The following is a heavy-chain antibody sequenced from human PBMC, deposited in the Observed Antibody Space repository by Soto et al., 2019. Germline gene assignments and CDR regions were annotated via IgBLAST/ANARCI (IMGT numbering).Heavy chain of an antibody. D-gene: IGHD6-19*01. Sequence: QVTLKESGPVLVKPTETLTLRCTVSGLSITDSEMGVSWIRQPPGQPLEWLAHIDSSGEKSYRTFLKSRLAISKDTSKSQIVLTMTNMEPADTATYYCARSHLAVAVSPWFDPWGQGIPVTVSS. CDR3: ARSHLAVAVSPWFDP. V-gene: IGHV2-26*01. CDR2: IDSSGEK. J-gene: IGHJ5*02. CDR1: GLSITDSEMG.